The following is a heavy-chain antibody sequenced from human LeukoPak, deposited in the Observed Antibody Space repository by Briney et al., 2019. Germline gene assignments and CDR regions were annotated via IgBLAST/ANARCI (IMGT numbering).Heavy chain of an antibody. CDR2: INSDGSST. J-gene: IGHJ4*02. CDR3: ARVEFDY. V-gene: IGHV3-74*01. Sequence: GGSLRLSCEASGFTFSSYWMHWVRQAPEKGLVWVSGINSDGSSTRYADSVKGRFTISRDNAKNTLYLQMNSLRAEDTAVYYCARVEFDYWGQGTLVTVSS. CDR1: GFTFSSYW.